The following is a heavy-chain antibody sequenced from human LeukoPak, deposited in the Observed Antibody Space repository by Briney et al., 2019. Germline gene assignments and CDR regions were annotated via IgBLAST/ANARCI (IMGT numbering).Heavy chain of an antibody. CDR1: GYIFSNFG. D-gene: IGHD6-13*01. J-gene: IGHJ4*02. V-gene: IGHV1-18*03. CDR3: ARLNKDMYSSSYYFDY. Sequence: ASVKVSCKASGYIFSNFGINWVRQAPGQGLEWMGWISGYNGYTKYAQKLQGRVTITRDTSASTAYMELSSLRSEDMAVYYCARLNKDMYSSSYYFDYWGQGTLVTVSS. CDR2: ISGYNGYT.